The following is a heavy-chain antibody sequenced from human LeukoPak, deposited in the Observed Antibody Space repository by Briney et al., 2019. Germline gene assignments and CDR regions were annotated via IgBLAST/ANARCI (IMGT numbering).Heavy chain of an antibody. Sequence: PGGSLRLSCAASGFTFSSFEMNWVRQAPGKGLEWVSYISSSGSTIYYADSVKGRFTISRDNAKNSLYLQMNSLRAEDTAVYYCARDWQWLTFDPWGQGTLVTVSS. CDR2: ISSSGSTI. J-gene: IGHJ5*02. D-gene: IGHD6-19*01. CDR1: GFTFSSFE. CDR3: ARDWQWLTFDP. V-gene: IGHV3-48*03.